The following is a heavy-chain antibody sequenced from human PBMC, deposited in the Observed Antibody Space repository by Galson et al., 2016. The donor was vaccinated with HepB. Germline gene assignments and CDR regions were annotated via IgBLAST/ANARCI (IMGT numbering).Heavy chain of an antibody. J-gene: IGHJ4*02. CDR1: DGSLSSGSYY. Sequence: TLSLTCTASDGSLSSGSYYWSWIRQPAGKGLEWIGRISTSGSTDYNPSLKSRVTISIDTSKIQISLNLSSVTAADTAMYYCARDPQYHGDSEYWGQGILVAV. D-gene: IGHD2-21*02. CDR3: ARDPQYHGDSEY. V-gene: IGHV4-61*02. CDR2: ISTSGST.